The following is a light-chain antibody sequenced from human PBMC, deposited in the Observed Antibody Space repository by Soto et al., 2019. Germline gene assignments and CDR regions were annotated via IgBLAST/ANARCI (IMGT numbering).Light chain of an antibody. Sequence: DIQMAQSPSTLSACLVDRVTLXVWASQSISSWLAWYQQKPGKAPKLLIYDASSLEGGVPSRFSGSGSGTEFTLTITSLQPDDFATYYCQQYDNYAWTFGQGTKVDIK. V-gene: IGKV1-5*01. J-gene: IGKJ1*01. CDR1: QSISSW. CDR2: DAS. CDR3: QQYDNYAWT.